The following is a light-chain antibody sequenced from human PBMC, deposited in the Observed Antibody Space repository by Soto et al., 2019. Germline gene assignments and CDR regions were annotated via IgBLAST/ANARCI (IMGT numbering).Light chain of an antibody. CDR2: EVT. CDR3: NSYTTLSNRV. CDR1: STDIGAYNY. V-gene: IGLV2-14*01. J-gene: IGLJ1*01. Sequence: QSALTQPSSLSVSPGQSITISFTGTSTDIGAYNYVSWYQQHPGKAPKLLIYEVTNRPSGVSNRFSGSKSGNTASLTISGLQAEDEANYYCNSYTTLSNRVFGTGTKVTVL.